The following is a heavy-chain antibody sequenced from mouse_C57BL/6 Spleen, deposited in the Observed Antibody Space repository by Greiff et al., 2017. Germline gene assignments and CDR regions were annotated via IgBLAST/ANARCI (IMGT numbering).Heavy chain of an antibody. CDR1: GYTFTTYP. J-gene: IGHJ4*01. CDR3: ARGGNYDYDGGYAMDY. Sequence: QVQLQQSGAELVKPGASVKMSCKASGYTFTTYPIEWMKQNHGKSLEWIGNFHPYNDDTKYNEKFKGKATLTVEKSSSTVYLELSRLTSDDSAVYYCARGGNYDYDGGYAMDYWGQGTSVTVSS. CDR2: FHPYNDDT. D-gene: IGHD2-4*01. V-gene: IGHV1-47*01.